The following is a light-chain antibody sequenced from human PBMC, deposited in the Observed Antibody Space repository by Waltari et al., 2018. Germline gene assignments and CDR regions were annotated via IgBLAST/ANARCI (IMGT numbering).Light chain of an antibody. CDR2: EDN. V-gene: IGLV6-57*02. Sequence: NFLLPQPHSVSESPGKTVTCSCTGSSGSVASNSVHRYQQRPGSAPTTLIFEDNHRPSGVPDRFSGSIDSSSNSASLTISGLQTEDEADYYCQSYDSNNDWVFGGGTKLTVL. CDR1: SGSVASNS. CDR3: QSYDSNNDWV. J-gene: IGLJ3*02.